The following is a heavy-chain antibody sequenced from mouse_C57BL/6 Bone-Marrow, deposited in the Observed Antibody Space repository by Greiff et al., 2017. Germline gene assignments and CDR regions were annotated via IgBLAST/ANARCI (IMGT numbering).Heavy chain of an antibody. D-gene: IGHD1-1*01. CDR3: ARGDYYGLFDY. V-gene: IGHV1-61*01. J-gene: IGHJ3*01. CDR2: IYPSDSET. Sequence: QVQLTQPGAELVRPGSSVKLSCKASGYTFTSYWMDWVKQRPGKGLEWIGNIYPSDSETHYNQTFKDKATLTVDKSSSTAYMQLSSLPSDDAAVDSCARGDYYGLFDYWGQGTMLTVSA. CDR1: GYTFTSYW.